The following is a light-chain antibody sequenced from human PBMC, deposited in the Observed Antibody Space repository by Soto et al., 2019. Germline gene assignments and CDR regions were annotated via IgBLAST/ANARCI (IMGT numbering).Light chain of an antibody. CDR3: TSYAGSHNVL. V-gene: IGLV2-8*01. CDR2: EVS. CDR1: SSDVGGYDY. J-gene: IGLJ2*01. Sequence: QSALTQPPSASGSPGQSVTISCTGTSSDVGGYDYVSWYQQHPGKAPKLMIYEVSQRRSGVPDRFSGSKSGNSASLTVSGLQAEDQGDYYYTSYAGSHNVLFGGGTKLTVL.